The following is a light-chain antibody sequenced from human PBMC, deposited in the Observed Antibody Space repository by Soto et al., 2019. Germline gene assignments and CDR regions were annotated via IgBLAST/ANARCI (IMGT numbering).Light chain of an antibody. CDR3: QQLKTYPFT. V-gene: IGKV1-13*02. CDR1: QGISSA. CDR2: DAS. Sequence: AIQLTQSPSSLSASVGDRFSITCRASQGISSALAWYQHKPGKAPKILIYDASSLQSGVPSRFSGSESGTECTLTISSLQPEDFATYYCQQLKTYPFTFGQGTRLEIK. J-gene: IGKJ5*01.